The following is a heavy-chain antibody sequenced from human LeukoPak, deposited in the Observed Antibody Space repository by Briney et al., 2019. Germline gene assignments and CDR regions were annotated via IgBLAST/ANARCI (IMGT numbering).Heavy chain of an antibody. V-gene: IGHV4-61*02. CDR2: IYTSGST. D-gene: IGHD3-22*01. CDR1: GGSISSDNFY. J-gene: IGHJ4*02. Sequence: SETLSLTCTVSGGSISSDNFYWSWIRQPAGKGLEWIGRIYTSGSTNYKPSLKSRVTISVDTSKNQFSLKLSSVTAADTAVYYCARALRENYYDSSGHIRPLLYYFDSWGQGTLVTVSS. CDR3: ARALRENYYDSSGHIRPLLYYFDS.